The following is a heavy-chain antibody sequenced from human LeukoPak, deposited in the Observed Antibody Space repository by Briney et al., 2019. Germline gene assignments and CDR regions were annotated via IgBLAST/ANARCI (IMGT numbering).Heavy chain of an antibody. CDR3: ARGFMITFGGVYFDY. CDR1: GYTFSSYD. Sequence: ASVKASCKASGYTFSSYDINWVRQAAGHGLEWMGWMNPNSGNTGYAQKFQGRVTMTRNTSISTAYMELSSLRSEDTAVYYCARGFMITFGGVYFDYWGQGTLVSVSS. J-gene: IGHJ4*02. D-gene: IGHD3-16*01. V-gene: IGHV1-8*01. CDR2: MNPNSGNT.